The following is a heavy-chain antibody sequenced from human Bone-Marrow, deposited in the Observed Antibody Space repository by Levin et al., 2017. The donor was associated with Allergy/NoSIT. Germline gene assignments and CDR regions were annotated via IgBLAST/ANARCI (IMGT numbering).Heavy chain of an antibody. V-gene: IGHV4-34*01. CDR3: ARGFWNGLYTCGFDH. D-gene: IGHD3-3*01. CDR2: ISQTGIT. Sequence: PSETLSLTCAVYGGSFSGYYWSWIRQPPGKGLEWIGEISQTGITNYNPSLKSRVTMSVDTSKNQFSLNLTSVTAADTAVYYCARGFWNGLYTCGFDHWGQGTPVTVSS. CDR1: GGSFSGYY. J-gene: IGHJ4*02.